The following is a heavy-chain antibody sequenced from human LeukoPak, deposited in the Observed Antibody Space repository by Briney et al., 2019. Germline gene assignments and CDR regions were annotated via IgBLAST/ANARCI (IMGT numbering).Heavy chain of an antibody. CDR3: ARESYGGKGEYYFDY. D-gene: IGHD4-23*01. CDR2: IWYDGSNK. J-gene: IGHJ4*02. CDR1: GFTFSSYG. V-gene: IGHV3-33*01. Sequence: PGGSLRLSCAASGFTFSSYGMHWVRQAPGKGLEWGAVIWYDGSNKYYADSVKGRFTISRDNSKNTLYLQMNSLRAEDTAVYYCARESYGGKGEYYFDYWGQGTLVTVSS.